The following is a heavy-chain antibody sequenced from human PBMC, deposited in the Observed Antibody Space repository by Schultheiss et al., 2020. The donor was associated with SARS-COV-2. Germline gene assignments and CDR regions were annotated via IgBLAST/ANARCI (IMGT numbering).Heavy chain of an antibody. CDR2: IYHSGTT. V-gene: IGHV4-30-2*01. J-gene: IGHJ5*02. Sequence: SQTLSLTCAVSGASINSGSHSWSWIRQPPGKGLECIGYIYHSGTTYYNPSLKSRITISVDRSKNQFSLKLSSVTAADTAVYYCARVSRTSWFDPWGQGTLVTVSS. CDR3: ARVSRTSWFDP. CDR1: GASINSGSHS. D-gene: IGHD1-7*01.